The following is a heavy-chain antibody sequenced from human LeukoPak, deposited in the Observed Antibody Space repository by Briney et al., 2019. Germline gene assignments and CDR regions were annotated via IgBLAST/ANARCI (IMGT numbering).Heavy chain of an antibody. D-gene: IGHD2-2*01. CDR2: IHPRSGYS. Sequence: ASVKVSCKTSGYTFTDYDVNWVRQAPGQGLEWMGYIHPRSGYSESAQRFQGRLSMTRDVSTDTAYMELSTLTSDDTAVYYCARVTSGMRYNWFDPWPGNPNHRLL. V-gene: IGHV1-8*01. CDR3: ARVTSGMRYNWFDP. J-gene: IGHJ5*02. CDR1: GYTFTDYD.